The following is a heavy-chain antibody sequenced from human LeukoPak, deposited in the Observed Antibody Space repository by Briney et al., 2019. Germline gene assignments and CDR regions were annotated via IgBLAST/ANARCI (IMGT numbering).Heavy chain of an antibody. CDR2: FISRSAGGTI. V-gene: IGHV3-15*01. CDR1: GVTVSNTW. D-gene: IGHD2-15*01. Sequence: PGKSLRLSCTASGVTVSNTWMSWVRQAPGKGLEWVGLFISRSAGGTIHYAAPVQGRFTILAEDSKNTWYLQMNGLQIEDTGIYYCTTGGGTMDFWGQGTLVTVSS. J-gene: IGHJ4*02. CDR3: TTGGGTMDF.